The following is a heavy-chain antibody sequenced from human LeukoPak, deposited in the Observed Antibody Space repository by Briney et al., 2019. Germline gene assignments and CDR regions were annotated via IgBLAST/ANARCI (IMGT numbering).Heavy chain of an antibody. D-gene: IGHD2-8*01. CDR1: GYTFTSYD. J-gene: IGHJ5*02. V-gene: IGHV1-8*01. CDR3: ARGLMVYAGIRFDP. Sequence: GASVKVSCKASGYTFTSYDINWVRQATGQGLEWMGWMNPNSGNTGYAQKFQGRVTMTRNTSISTAYMELSSLRSEDTAVYCCARGLMVYAGIRFDPWGQGTLVTVSS. CDR2: MNPNSGNT.